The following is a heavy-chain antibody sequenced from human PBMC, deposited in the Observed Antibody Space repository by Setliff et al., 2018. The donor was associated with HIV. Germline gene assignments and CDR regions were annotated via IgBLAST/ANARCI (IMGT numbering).Heavy chain of an antibody. CDR2: IHPSGGST. CDR1: GYTFTSYY. Sequence: EASVKVSCKASGYTFTSYYIHWVRQAPGQALEWMGVIHPSGGSTSYAQSFQDRVTMTRDTSTSTVYMELSSLRSEDTAVYYCARVRYCSGGSCYGGEYWFDPWGQGTPVTVSS. D-gene: IGHD2-15*01. J-gene: IGHJ5*02. CDR3: ARVRYCSGGSCYGGEYWFDP. V-gene: IGHV1-46*01.